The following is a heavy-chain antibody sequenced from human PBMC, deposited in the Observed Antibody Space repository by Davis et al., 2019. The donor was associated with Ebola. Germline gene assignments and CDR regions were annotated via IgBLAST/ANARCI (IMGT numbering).Heavy chain of an antibody. D-gene: IGHD3-22*01. CDR2: IKYSGST. CDR3: ARDYYDSNGYLYYFES. CDR1: GGSISSNNQY. V-gene: IGHV4-39*07. J-gene: IGHJ4*02. Sequence: SETLSLTCSVSGGSISSNNQYWGWIRQPPGKGLEWIGSIKYSGSTYYNPSLKSRVSMSVDMSKNQFSLRLTSVTAADTAMYFCARDYYDSNGYLYYFESWGQGTLVTVSS.